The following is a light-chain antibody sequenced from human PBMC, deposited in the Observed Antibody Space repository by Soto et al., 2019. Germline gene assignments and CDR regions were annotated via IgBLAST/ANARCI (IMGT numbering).Light chain of an antibody. J-gene: IGKJ1*01. CDR1: QSVRNY. Sequence: DIQITQSPSSLYASVGDSVTITCRASQSVRNYLNWYQHKPGKAPQLLIYGASTLQSGVPSRFSASGSGTHFTLTINSLQPEDFGTYSCQQSYSTPTFGQGTKV. V-gene: IGKV1-39*01. CDR2: GAS. CDR3: QQSYSTPT.